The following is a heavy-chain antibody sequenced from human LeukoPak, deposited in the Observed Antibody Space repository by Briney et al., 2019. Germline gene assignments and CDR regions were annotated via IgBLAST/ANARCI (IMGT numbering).Heavy chain of an antibody. CDR3: ATEEFIYGYHGIDS. Sequence: PGGSLRLSCAGSDFSFITYAMTWVRQAPGKGLEWVSTITGRGDATYYADSVKGRFTISRDNSKNTFYLQMNSLKTDDTAVYYCATEEFIYGYHGIDSWGQGTIVTVSS. J-gene: IGHJ3*02. CDR1: DFSFITYA. CDR2: ITGRGDAT. D-gene: IGHD5-18*01. V-gene: IGHV3-23*01.